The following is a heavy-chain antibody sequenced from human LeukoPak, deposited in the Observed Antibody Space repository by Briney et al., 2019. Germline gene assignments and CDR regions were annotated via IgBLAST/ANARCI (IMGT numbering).Heavy chain of an antibody. CDR1: GFTFSSYK. CDR2: IKRDGSRT. CDR3: VRDSGIYSLDN. J-gene: IGHJ4*02. Sequence: GVSLRLSCAGSGFTFSSYKMHWVRQAPGKGLVWVSYIKRDGSRTNYADSVKGRFTISRDNAKNTVYLQINSLGAEDTAVYYCVRDSGIYSLDNWGQGTLVTVSS. D-gene: IGHD1-26*01. V-gene: IGHV3-74*01.